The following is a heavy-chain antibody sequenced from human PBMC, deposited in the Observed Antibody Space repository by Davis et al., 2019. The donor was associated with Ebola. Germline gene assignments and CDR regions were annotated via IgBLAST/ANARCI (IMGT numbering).Heavy chain of an antibody. J-gene: IGHJ3*02. Sequence: GESLKISCAASGFTFSNYWMNWVRQAPGKGLQWVANIKQDGSEEYYVDSVKGRFTISRDNAKDSLFLQMNSLRVEDTAVYYCARWGPYGEYRRDGFDTWGQGTMVTVSS. CDR1: GFTFSNYW. V-gene: IGHV3-7*01. CDR3: ARWGPYGEYRRDGFDT. CDR2: IKQDGSEE. D-gene: IGHD4-17*01.